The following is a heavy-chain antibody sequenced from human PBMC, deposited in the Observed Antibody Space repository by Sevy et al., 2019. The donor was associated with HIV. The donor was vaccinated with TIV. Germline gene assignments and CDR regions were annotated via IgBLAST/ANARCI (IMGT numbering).Heavy chain of an antibody. J-gene: IGHJ4*02. CDR2: INPNSGGT. V-gene: IGHV1-2*02. Sequence: ASVKVSCKASGYTFTGYYMHWVRQAPGQGLEWMGWINPNSGGTNYAQKFQGRVTMTRDTSISTAYMELSRLRSDDTAVYYCARDQTIVGATGGLYYFDYWGLGTLVTVSS. CDR1: GYTFTGYY. CDR3: ARDQTIVGATGGLYYFDY. D-gene: IGHD1-26*01.